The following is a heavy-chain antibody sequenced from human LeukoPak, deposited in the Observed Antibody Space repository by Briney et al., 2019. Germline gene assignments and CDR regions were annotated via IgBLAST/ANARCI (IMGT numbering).Heavy chain of an antibody. CDR3: AGGGYYYYYYMDV. CDR1: GRSISSYY. D-gene: IGHD3-16*01. V-gene: IGHV4-59*08. Sequence: PSETLSLTCTVSGRSISSYYWSWIRQPPGKGLEWIGYIYYSGSTNYNPSLKSRVTISVDTSKNQFSLKLSSVTAADTAVYYCAGGGYYYYYYMDVWGKGTTVTVSS. J-gene: IGHJ6*03. CDR2: IYYSGST.